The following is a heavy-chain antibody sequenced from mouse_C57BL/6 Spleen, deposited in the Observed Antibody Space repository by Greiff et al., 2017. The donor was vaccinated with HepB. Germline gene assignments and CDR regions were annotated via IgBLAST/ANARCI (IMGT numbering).Heavy chain of an antibody. CDR2: IYPGSGST. Sequence: QVQLKQPGAELVKPGASVKMSCKASGYTFTSYWITWVKQRPGQGLEWIGDIYPGSGSTNYNEKFKSKATLTVDTSSSTAYMQLSSLTSEDSAVYYCARCDGYPAAMDYWGQGTSVTVSS. CDR3: ARCDGYPAAMDY. J-gene: IGHJ4*01. D-gene: IGHD2-3*01. V-gene: IGHV1-55*01. CDR1: GYTFTSYW.